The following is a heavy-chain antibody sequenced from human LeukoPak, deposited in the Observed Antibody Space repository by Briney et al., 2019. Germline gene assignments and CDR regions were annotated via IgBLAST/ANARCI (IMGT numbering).Heavy chain of an antibody. J-gene: IGHJ4*02. D-gene: IGHD6-19*01. CDR1: GFTFSSYA. CDR3: AKGNTVKYNSGQFDS. V-gene: IGHV3-23*01. CDR2: ISGGGGTT. Sequence: GGSLRLSCAASGFTFSSYAMSWVRQAPGQGLEWVSGISGGGGTTYSADSVKGRFTISRDNSKNTLFLQMNSLRAEDTAVYYCAKGNTVKYNSGQFDSWGQGTLVTVSS.